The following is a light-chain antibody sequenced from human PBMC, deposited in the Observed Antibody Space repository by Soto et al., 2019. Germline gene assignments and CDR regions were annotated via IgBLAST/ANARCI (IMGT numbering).Light chain of an antibody. CDR1: QTISSW. J-gene: IGKJ1*01. CDR3: QQYNPFFPLT. CDR2: KAS. V-gene: IGKV1-5*03. Sequence: DIQMTQFPSTLSASVGDRVTITCRASQTISSWLAWYQHKPGKPPRVLIYKASSLENGVSTRFSGSGSGTEFNLTISSLQPDDYANYYGQQYNPFFPLTFGQGTQVDIK.